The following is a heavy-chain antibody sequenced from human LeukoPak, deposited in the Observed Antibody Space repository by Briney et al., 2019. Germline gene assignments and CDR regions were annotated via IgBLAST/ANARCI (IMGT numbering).Heavy chain of an antibody. D-gene: IGHD3-22*01. CDR3: ARAGGYYDSSGYPGNYYYYMDV. J-gene: IGHJ6*03. Sequence: GGSLRLSCAASGFTFSSYWMSWVRQAPGKGLEWVANIKQDGSEKYYVDSVKGRFTISRDNAKNSLYLQMNSLRAEDTAVYCCARAGGYYDSSGYPGNYYYYMDVWGKGTTVTVSS. CDR2: IKQDGSEK. CDR1: GFTFSSYW. V-gene: IGHV3-7*01.